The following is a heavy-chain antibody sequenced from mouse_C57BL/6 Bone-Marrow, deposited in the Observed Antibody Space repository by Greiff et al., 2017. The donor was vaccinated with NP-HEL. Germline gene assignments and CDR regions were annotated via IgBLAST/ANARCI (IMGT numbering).Heavy chain of an antibody. CDR1: GFTFSSYA. V-gene: IGHV5-4*01. J-gene: IGHJ4*01. CDR3: AREGGGLPHYYAMDY. Sequence: EVQVVESGGGLVKPGGSLKLSCAASGFTFSSYAMSWVRQTPEKRLEWVATISDGGSYTYYPDNVKGRFTISRDNAKNNLYLQMSHLKSEDTAMYYCAREGGGLPHYYAMDYWGQGTSVTVSS. D-gene: IGHD2-4*01. CDR2: ISDGGSYT.